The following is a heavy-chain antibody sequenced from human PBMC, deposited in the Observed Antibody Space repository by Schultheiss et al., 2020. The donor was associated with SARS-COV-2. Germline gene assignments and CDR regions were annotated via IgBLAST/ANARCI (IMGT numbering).Heavy chain of an antibody. D-gene: IGHD3-22*01. J-gene: IGHJ2*01. CDR2: IYYSGST. CDR1: GGSISSSSYY. CDR3: ARRGITMIGEISYWYFDL. Sequence: GSLRLSCTVSGGSISSSSYYWGWIRQPPGKGLEWIGYIYYSGSTYYNPSLKSRVTISVDTSKNQFSLKLSSVTAADTAVYYCARRGITMIGEISYWYFDLWGRGTLVTVSS. V-gene: IGHV4-61*05.